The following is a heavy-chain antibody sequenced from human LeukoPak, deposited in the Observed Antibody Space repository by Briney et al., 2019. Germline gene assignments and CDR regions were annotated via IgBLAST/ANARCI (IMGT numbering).Heavy chain of an antibody. CDR3: ARDRRLIRYFDWLGFDY. J-gene: IGHJ4*02. D-gene: IGHD3-9*01. CDR2: INPNSGGT. CDR1: GYTFTGYY. V-gene: IGHV1-2*06. Sequence: ASVKVSCKASGYTFTGYYMHWVRQATGQGLEWMGRINPNSGGTNYAQKFQGRVTMTRDTSISTAYMELSRLRSDDTAVYYCARDRRLIRYFDWLGFDYWGQGTLVTVSS.